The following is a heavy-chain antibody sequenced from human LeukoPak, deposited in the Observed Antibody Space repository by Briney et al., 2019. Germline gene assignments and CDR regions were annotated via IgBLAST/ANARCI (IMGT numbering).Heavy chain of an antibody. CDR1: GGSFSGYY. CDR3: ARGRGNPW. J-gene: IGHJ4*02. CDR2: INHSGST. D-gene: IGHD3-16*01. V-gene: IGHV4-34*01. Sequence: SETLSLTCAVYGGSFSGYYWSWIRQPPGKGLEWIGEINHSGSTNYNPSLTSRVTISVDTSKNQFSLKLSSVTAADTAVYYCARGRGNPWWGQGTLVTVSS.